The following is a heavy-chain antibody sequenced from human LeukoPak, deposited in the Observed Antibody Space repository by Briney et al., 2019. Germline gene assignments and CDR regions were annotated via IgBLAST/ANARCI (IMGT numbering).Heavy chain of an antibody. CDR2: IHHSGRS. CDR3: ARGGNRFGGFYFDY. J-gene: IGHJ4*02. D-gene: IGHD3-16*01. CDR1: ADSLSSGGHY. V-gene: IGHV4-31*03. Sequence: PSETLSLTCTVSADSLSSGGHYWAWIRQFPGKGLESIGFIHHSGRSRHNSSLKDRVAISVYTSRKQFALKLSSVTAADTAMYYCARGGNRFGGFYFDYWGQGIQVIVSS.